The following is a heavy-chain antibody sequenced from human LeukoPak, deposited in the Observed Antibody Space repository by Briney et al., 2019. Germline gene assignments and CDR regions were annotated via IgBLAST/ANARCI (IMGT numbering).Heavy chain of an antibody. CDR2: IYYSGST. D-gene: IGHD6-19*01. CDR1: GDSISGYY. Sequence: SETLSLTCTVSGDSISGYYWSWIRQPPGKGLEWIGYIYYSGSTNYNPSLKSRVTISVDTSRNQFSLKLSSVTAADTAVYYCARHYSYSSGWYDYWGQGTLVTVSS. V-gene: IGHV4-59*01. J-gene: IGHJ4*02. CDR3: ARHYSYSSGWYDY.